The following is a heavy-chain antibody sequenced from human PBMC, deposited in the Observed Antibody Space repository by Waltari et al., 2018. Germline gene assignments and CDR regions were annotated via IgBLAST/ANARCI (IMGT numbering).Heavy chain of an antibody. CDR1: GYRFTSYG. CDR3: ARDPRRYSSGWYEVDP. V-gene: IGHV1-18*01. Sequence: QVHLVQSGTEVKQPGASVKVSCKAYGYRFTSYGITWVRQAPGQGLEWMGWINTYDGNTNYGQELQGRLTMTTDTITTTAYMELRGLRADDTAVYYCARDPRRYSSGWYEVDPWGQGTLVTVSS. J-gene: IGHJ5*02. CDR2: INTYDGNT. D-gene: IGHD6-19*01.